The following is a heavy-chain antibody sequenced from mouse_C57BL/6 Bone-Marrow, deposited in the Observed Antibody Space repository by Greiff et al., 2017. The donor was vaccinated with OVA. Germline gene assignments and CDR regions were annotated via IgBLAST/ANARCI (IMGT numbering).Heavy chain of an antibody. CDR1: GFTFSSYG. CDR3: ARHGDYGSFFDY. CDR2: ISSGGSYT. J-gene: IGHJ2*01. V-gene: IGHV5-6*01. D-gene: IGHD1-1*01. Sequence: EVNVVESGGDLVKPGGSLKLSCAASGFTFSSYGMSWVRQTPDKRLEWVATISSGGSYTYYPDSVKGRFTISRAHARNTLYLQMSSLKSEDTAMYYCARHGDYGSFFDYWGQGTTLTVSS.